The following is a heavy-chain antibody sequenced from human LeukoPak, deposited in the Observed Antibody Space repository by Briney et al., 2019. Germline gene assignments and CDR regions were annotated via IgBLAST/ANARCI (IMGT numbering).Heavy chain of an antibody. CDR1: GFTFSSYE. Sequence: GSLRLSCAASGFTFSSYEMNWVRQPPGKGLEWIGEIDHGGSTNYNPSLKSRVAMSIDTSKNHFSLNLSSVSAADTAVYYCARHLNPLLWFGVTWGQGTLVIVSS. CDR2: IDHGGST. CDR3: ARHLNPLLWFGVT. V-gene: IGHV4-34*01. J-gene: IGHJ1*01. D-gene: IGHD3-10*01.